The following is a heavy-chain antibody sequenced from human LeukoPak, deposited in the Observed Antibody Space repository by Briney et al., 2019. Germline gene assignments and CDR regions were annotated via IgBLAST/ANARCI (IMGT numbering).Heavy chain of an antibody. CDR1: GFTFSSYS. CDR3: AKGGTKGYNSASGFDY. CDR2: ISSSSSYI. D-gene: IGHD6-6*01. Sequence: PGGSLRLSCAASGFTFSSYSMNWVRQAPGKGLEWVSSISSSSSYIYYADSVKGRFTISRDNAKNSLYLQMNSLRAEDTAVYYCAKGGTKGYNSASGFDYWGQGTLVTVSS. V-gene: IGHV3-21*01. J-gene: IGHJ4*02.